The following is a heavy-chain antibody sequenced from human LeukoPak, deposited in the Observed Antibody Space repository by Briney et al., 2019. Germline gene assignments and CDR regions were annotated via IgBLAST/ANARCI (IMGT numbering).Heavy chain of an antibody. V-gene: IGHV3-23*01. CDR1: GFTFGSYA. CDR2: ISGSAGST. CDR3: AKLRYDNRGYSRTHDY. Sequence: GGSLRLSCAASGFTFGSYAMSWVRQAPGKGLEWVSAISGSAGSTYYADSVKGRFAISRDNSKNTLNLQMSSLRVEDTAVYFCAKLRYDNRGYSRTHDYWGQGTLVTVSS. J-gene: IGHJ4*02. D-gene: IGHD3-22*01.